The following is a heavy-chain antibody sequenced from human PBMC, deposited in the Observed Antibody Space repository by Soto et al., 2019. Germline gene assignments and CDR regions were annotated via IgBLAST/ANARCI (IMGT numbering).Heavy chain of an antibody. CDR1: GFTFSSYG. Sequence: PGGSLRLSCAASGFTFSSYGMHWVRQAPGKGLEWVAVIWYDGSNKYYADSVKGRFTISRDNSKNTLYLQMNSLRAEDTAVYYRARDGAGHSNYYYYYGMDVWGQGTTVTVS. CDR2: IWYDGSNK. J-gene: IGHJ6*02. CDR3: ARDGAGHSNYYYYYGMDV. D-gene: IGHD4-4*01. V-gene: IGHV3-33*01.